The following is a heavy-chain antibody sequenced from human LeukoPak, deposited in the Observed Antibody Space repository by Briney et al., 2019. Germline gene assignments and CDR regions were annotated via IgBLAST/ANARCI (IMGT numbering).Heavy chain of an antibody. CDR1: GVTFSSYW. CDR3: AIAPGGSHYYYYYMDV. J-gene: IGHJ6*03. V-gene: IGHV3-74*01. D-gene: IGHD2-15*01. Sequence: GGSLRLSCAASGVTFSSYWMHWVRQAPGKGLVWVSRINTDGSSTGYAASVKGRFTISRDNAKSTLYLQMNSLRAEDTDVYYCAIAPGGSHYYYYYMDVWGKGTTVTVSS. CDR2: INTDGSST.